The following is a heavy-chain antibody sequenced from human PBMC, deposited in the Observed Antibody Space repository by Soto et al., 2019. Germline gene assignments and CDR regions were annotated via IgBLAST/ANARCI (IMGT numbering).Heavy chain of an antibody. J-gene: IGHJ4*02. V-gene: IGHV6-1*01. CDR1: GDSVSSNSAA. CDR3: VRGIGYIDS. D-gene: IGHD3-3*01. CDR2: TYYRSKWYN. Sequence: SHTLSLTCAISGDSVSSNSAAWSWIRQSPSRGLEWLGRTYYRSKWYNDYAVSVKSRITINPDTSKNQFSLQLKFVTPEDTAVYYCVRGIGYIDSCGEGTLVTVSS.